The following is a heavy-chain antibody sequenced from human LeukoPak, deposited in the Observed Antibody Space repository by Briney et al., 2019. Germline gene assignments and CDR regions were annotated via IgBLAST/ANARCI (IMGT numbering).Heavy chain of an antibody. J-gene: IGHJ4*02. V-gene: IGHV3-15*01. CDR3: TTDPPAGITMIVEGY. CDR1: GVTFSNAW. Sequence: GGSLRLSCAASGVTFSNAWMSWVREAPGKGLEWGGRIKSKTDGGTTDYDAPVKGRINNSRNDSKNTLYLQMNSLKTEDTAVYYCTTDPPAGITMIVEGYWGQGTLVTVSS. D-gene: IGHD3-22*01. CDR2: IKSKTDGGTT.